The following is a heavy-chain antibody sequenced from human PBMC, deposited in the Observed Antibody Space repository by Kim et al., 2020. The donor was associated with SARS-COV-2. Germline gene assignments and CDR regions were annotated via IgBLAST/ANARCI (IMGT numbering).Heavy chain of an antibody. D-gene: IGHD3-22*01. CDR2: INTNTGNP. J-gene: IGHJ6*02. CDR1: GYTFTSYA. V-gene: IGHV7-4-1*02. CDR3: ATLPRYYYDSSGYNEFYYYGIGG. Sequence: ASVKVSCKASGYTFTSYAMNWVRQAPGQGLEWMGWINTNTGNPTYAQGFTGRFVFSLDTSVSTAYLQISSLKAEKTAVYYCATLPRYYYDSSGYNEFYYYGIGGWGQGTTVTVSS.